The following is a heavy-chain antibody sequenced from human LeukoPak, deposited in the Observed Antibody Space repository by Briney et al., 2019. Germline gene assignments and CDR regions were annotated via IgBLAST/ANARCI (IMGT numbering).Heavy chain of an antibody. D-gene: IGHD1-14*01. CDR1: GFTFDDYT. J-gene: IGHJ4*02. V-gene: IGHV3-43*01. CDR3: AKDIRATENLFFDY. Sequence: GGSLRLSCAASGFTFDDYTMHWVRQAPGKGLEWVSLISWDGGSTYYADSVKGRFTISRDNSKNSLYLQMNSLRTEDTALYCCAKDIRATENLFFDYWGQGTLVTVSS. CDR2: ISWDGGST.